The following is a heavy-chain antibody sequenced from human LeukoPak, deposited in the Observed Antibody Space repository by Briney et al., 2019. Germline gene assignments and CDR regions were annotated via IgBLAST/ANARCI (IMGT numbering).Heavy chain of an antibody. Sequence: SETLSLTCTVSAGSISSTTYYWGWIRQPPGKGLEWIGSIYYSGSTYYNPSLNSRVTISVDTSKNQFSLKLNSVTAADTAVYYCARLYGSGSYYTIYFDYWGQGTLVTVSS. CDR3: ARLYGSGSYYTIYFDY. J-gene: IGHJ4*02. CDR2: IYYSGST. D-gene: IGHD3-10*01. CDR1: AGSISSTTYY. V-gene: IGHV4-39*07.